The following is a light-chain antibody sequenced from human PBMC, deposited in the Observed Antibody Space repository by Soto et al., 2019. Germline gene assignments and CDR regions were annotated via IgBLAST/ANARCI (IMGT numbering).Light chain of an antibody. CDR2: INRDGSH. V-gene: IGLV4-69*01. J-gene: IGLJ2*01. Sequence: QLVLTQSPSASASLGASVKLTCTLSSGHSNDAIAWHQQQPEKGPRYLMKINRDGSHSKGDGIHNRFSGSSPGAERYLTISSLQSEDEADNSCQTWGTGIVIFGGGTKLTV. CDR3: QTWGTGIVI. CDR1: SGHSNDA.